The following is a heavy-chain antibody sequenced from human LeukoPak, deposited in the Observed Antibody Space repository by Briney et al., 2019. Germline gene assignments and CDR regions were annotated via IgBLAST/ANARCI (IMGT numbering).Heavy chain of an antibody. Sequence: GGSLRLSCAASGFTFSSYAMSWVRQTPGKGLEWVSSISGNSGSRHYADSVKGRFTISRDNSKNTLYLQMNSLRAEDTAVYYCAKGVVVVPAAGHYFDYWGQGTLVTVSS. J-gene: IGHJ4*02. CDR1: GFTFSSYA. V-gene: IGHV3-23*01. D-gene: IGHD2-2*01. CDR2: ISGNSGSR. CDR3: AKGVVVVPAAGHYFDY.